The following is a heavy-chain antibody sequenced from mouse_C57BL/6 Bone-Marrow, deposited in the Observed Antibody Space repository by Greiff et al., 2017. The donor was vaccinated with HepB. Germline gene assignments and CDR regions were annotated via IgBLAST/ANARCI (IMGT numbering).Heavy chain of an antibody. V-gene: IGHV5-17*01. CDR3: ARSSNYGFAY. CDR2: ISSGSSTI. J-gene: IGHJ3*01. Sequence: EVKVEESGGGLVKPGGSLKLSCAASGFTFSDYGMHWVRQAPEKGLEWVAYISSGSSTIYYADTVKGRFTISRDNAKNTLFLQMTSLRSEDTAMYYCARSSNYGFAYWGQGTLVTVSA. D-gene: IGHD2-5*01. CDR1: GFTFSDYG.